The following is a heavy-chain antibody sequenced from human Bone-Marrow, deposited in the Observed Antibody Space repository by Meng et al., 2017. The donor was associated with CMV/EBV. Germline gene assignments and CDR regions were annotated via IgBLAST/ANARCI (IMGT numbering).Heavy chain of an antibody. J-gene: IGHJ6*02. Sequence: SETLSLTCTVSGGSISSYYWSWIRQPPGKGLEWIGYIYYSGSTNYNPSLKSRVTISVDTSKNQFSLKLSSVTAADTAVYYCAGGYCSSTSCYNSNYGMDVWGQGTTVTVSS. D-gene: IGHD2-2*02. CDR2: IYYSGST. CDR3: AGGYCSSTSCYNSNYGMDV. CDR1: GGSISSYY. V-gene: IGHV4-59*01.